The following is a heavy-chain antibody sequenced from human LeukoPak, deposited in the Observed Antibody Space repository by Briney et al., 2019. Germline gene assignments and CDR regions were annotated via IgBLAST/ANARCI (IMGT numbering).Heavy chain of an antibody. D-gene: IGHD1-1*01. CDR1: GGSISGYY. Sequence: SETLSLTCTVSGGSISGYYWSWIRQPPGKGLEWIGYIYYTGSTNYNPSLKSRVSISVDTSKNHFSLKLSSVTAADTAVYFCARSLEPYYYYYGMDVWGQGTTVTVSS. V-gene: IGHV4-59*01. CDR3: ARSLEPYYYYYGMDV. J-gene: IGHJ6*02. CDR2: IYYTGST.